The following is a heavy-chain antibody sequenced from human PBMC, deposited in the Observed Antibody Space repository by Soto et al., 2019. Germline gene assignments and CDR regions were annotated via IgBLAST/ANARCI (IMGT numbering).Heavy chain of an antibody. J-gene: IGHJ4*02. V-gene: IGHV3-9*02. CDR2: ISWNSGYI. D-gene: IGHD1-1*01. Sequence: EVQLVESGGGLVQPGRSLRLSCIASGFTSDDHAMHWVRQAPGKGLEWVSGISWNSGYIGYADSVKGRFTISRDNAKNSVHLQMNSLRAEDTAFYYCAKDIKWNLPAGYLDNWGQGTLVTVSS. CDR3: AKDIKWNLPAGYLDN. CDR1: GFTSDDHA.